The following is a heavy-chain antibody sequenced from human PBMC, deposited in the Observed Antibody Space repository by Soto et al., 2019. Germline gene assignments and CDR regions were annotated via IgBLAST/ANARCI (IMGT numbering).Heavy chain of an antibody. CDR2: ISAYNGNT. CDR3: ARDQPYYYGSGSYYLFDY. Sequence: ASVTVSCTASGYTFTSYGISWVRQAPGQGLEWMGWISAYNGNTNYAQKLQGRVTMTTDTSTSTAYMELRSLRSDDTAVYYCARDQPYYYGSGSYYLFDYWGQGTLVTVSS. V-gene: IGHV1-18*01. CDR1: GYTFTSYG. D-gene: IGHD3-10*01. J-gene: IGHJ4*02.